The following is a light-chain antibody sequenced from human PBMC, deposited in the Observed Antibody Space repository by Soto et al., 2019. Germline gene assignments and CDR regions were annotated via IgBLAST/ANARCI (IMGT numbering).Light chain of an antibody. CDR3: QHYNSYSEA. CDR1: QTISSW. Sequence: IHMYQSPSTRSGSLGDRGTITCRASQTISSWLAWYQQKPGKAPKLLIYKASTLKSGVPSRFSGSGSGTEFTLTISSLQPDDFATYYCQHYNSYSEAFGQGTEVDIK. J-gene: IGKJ1*01. CDR2: KAS. V-gene: IGKV1-5*03.